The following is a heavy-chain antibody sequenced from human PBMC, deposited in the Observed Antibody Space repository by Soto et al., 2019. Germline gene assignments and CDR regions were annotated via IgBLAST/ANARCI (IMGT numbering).Heavy chain of an antibody. CDR1: GYTLTELS. CDR2: FDPEDGET. Sequence: ASVKVSCQVSGYTLTELSVHWVRQAPGKGLEWMGGFDPEDGETIYAQKFQGRVTMTEDTSTDTAYMELSSLRSEDTAVYYCATSLDCSGGSCYSDRDNAFGIWGQGTMVTVSS. V-gene: IGHV1-24*01. D-gene: IGHD2-15*01. J-gene: IGHJ3*02. CDR3: ATSLDCSGGSCYSDRDNAFGI.